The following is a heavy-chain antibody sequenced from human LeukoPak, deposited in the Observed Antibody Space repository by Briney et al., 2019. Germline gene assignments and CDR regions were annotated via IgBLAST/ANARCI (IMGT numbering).Heavy chain of an antibody. CDR1: GFTFSSYA. D-gene: IGHD4-17*01. J-gene: IGHJ4*02. CDR2: ISGSGGST. V-gene: IGHV3-23*01. CDR3: AKDDYGEGDPYYFDY. Sequence: GGSLRLSCAASGFTFSSYAMSWVRQGPGKGLEWVSAISGSGGSTYYADSVKGRFTISRDNSKNALYLQMNSLRAEDTAVYYCAKDDYGEGDPYYFDYWGQGTLVTVSS.